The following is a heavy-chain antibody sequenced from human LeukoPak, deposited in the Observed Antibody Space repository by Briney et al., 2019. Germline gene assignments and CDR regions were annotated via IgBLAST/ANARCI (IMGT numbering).Heavy chain of an antibody. D-gene: IGHD3-3*01. V-gene: IGHV3-64*01. CDR3: ARGYDFWSGYWSHSDY. J-gene: IGHJ4*02. CDR1: GFTFSSYA. CDR2: ISSNGGST. Sequence: GGSLGLSCAASGFTFSSYAMHWVRQAPGKGLEYVSAISSNGGSTYYANSVKGRFTISRDNSKNTLYLQMGSLRAEDMAVYYCARGYDFWSGYWSHSDYWGQETLVTVSS.